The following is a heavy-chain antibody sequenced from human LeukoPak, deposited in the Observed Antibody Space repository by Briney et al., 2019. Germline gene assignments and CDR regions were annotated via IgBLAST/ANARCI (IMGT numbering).Heavy chain of an antibody. CDR2: IYYSGST. CDR1: GGSISSYY. D-gene: IGHD6-19*01. J-gene: IGHJ3*02. V-gene: IGHV4-59*01. Sequence: SETLSLTCTVSGGSISSYYWSWIRQPPGKGLEWIGYIYYSGSTNYNPSLKSRVTISVDTSKNQFSLKLSSVTAADTAVYYCAREPSSGWSSYAFDIWGQGTMVTVSS. CDR3: AREPSSGWSSYAFDI.